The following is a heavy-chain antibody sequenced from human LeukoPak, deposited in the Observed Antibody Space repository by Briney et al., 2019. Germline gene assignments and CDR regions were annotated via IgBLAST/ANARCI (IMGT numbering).Heavy chain of an antibody. CDR2: ITNSGGGT. CDR3: AKVAVAGLHSSLYFDY. V-gene: IGHV3-23*05. Sequence: GGSLRLSCAASGFSFTRSAMGWVRQAPGKGLEWVSCITNSGGGTYYADSVKGRFTISRDNSKNTLYLQMNSLRAEDTAVYYCAKVAVAGLHSSLYFDYWGQGTLVTVSS. J-gene: IGHJ4*02. D-gene: IGHD6-19*01. CDR1: GFSFTRSA.